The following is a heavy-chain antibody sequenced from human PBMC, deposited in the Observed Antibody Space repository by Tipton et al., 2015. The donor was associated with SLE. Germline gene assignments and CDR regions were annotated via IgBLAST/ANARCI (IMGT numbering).Heavy chain of an antibody. CDR3: AREGAGGSYYDGAFDI. D-gene: IGHD1-26*01. Sequence: TLSLTCAGYGGSFSGYYWSWIRQPPGKGLEWIGEINHSGSTNYNPSLKSRVTISVDTSKNQFSLKLTSVTATDTAVYYCAREGAGGSYYDGAFDIWGQGTMLTVSS. CDR1: GGSFSGYY. V-gene: IGHV4-34*01. CDR2: INHSGST. J-gene: IGHJ3*02.